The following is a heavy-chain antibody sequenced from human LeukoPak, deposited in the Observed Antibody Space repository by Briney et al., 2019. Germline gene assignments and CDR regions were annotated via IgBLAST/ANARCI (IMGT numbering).Heavy chain of an antibody. CDR2: INSDGTGT. Sequence: PGGSLRLSCAASGFTFSNYWMHWVRQAQGKGLVWVSRINSDGTGTNYADSVKGRFTISRDNAKNSLYLQMNSLRAEDTAVSYCARDKAASWGSGAFDIWGQGTMVTVSS. CDR3: ARDKAASWGSGAFDI. D-gene: IGHD3-10*01. J-gene: IGHJ3*02. V-gene: IGHV3-74*01. CDR1: GFTFSNYW.